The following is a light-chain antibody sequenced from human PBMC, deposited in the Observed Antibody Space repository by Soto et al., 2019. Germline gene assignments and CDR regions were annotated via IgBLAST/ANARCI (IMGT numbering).Light chain of an antibody. CDR1: QSVSSY. Sequence: EIVLTQSPATLSLSPGERATLSCRASQSVSSYLAWYQQKPGQPPRLLIYGVSSRAYGIPDRFSGIGSGTDFTLTISRLEPEDFAVYYCQHYGYPQWTFGQGTKVDI. J-gene: IGKJ1*01. CDR2: GVS. CDR3: QHYGYPQWT. V-gene: IGKV3-20*01.